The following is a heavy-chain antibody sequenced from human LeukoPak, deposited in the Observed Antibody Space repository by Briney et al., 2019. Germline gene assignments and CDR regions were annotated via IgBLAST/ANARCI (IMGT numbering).Heavy chain of an antibody. D-gene: IGHD4-23*01. J-gene: IGHJ4*02. CDR3: ARVASVKGLYFDY. V-gene: IGHV3-11*01. CDR1: GFTFSDYY. Sequence: GGSLRLSCAASGFTFSDYYMSWIRQAPRKGLEWVSYISSSGSTIYYADSVKGRFTISRDNAKNSLYLQMNSLRAEDTAVYYCARVASVKGLYFDYWGQGTLVTVSS. CDR2: ISSSGSTI.